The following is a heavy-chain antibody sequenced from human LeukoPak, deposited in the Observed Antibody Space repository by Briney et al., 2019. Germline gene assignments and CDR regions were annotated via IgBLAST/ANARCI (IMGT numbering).Heavy chain of an antibody. CDR1: GGSISSSDYY. CDR2: IYYTGST. CDR3: ARRKVGATYWYFDL. Sequence: SETLSLTCTVSGGSISSSDYYWGWIRQPPGKGLEWIGTIYYTGSTYYNPSLKSRVTISVDTSKNQFSLKLGSVTAADTAVYYCARRKVGATYWYFDLWGRGTLVTVSS. J-gene: IGHJ2*01. D-gene: IGHD1-26*01. V-gene: IGHV4-39*01.